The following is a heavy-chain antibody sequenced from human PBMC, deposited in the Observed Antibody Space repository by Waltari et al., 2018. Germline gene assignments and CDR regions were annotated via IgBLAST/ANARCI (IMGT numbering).Heavy chain of an antibody. J-gene: IGHJ5*02. D-gene: IGHD6-13*01. CDR2: INHSGST. CDR3: ARAHSSSINWFDP. CDR1: GGSFSGYY. Sequence: QVQLQQWGAGLLKPSETLSLTCAVYGGSFSGYYWSWIRQTPGKGLEWIGEINHSGSTNYNPSRKSRVTISVDTSKNHFSLKLSSVTAADTAVYYCARAHSSSINWFDPWGQGTLVTVSS. V-gene: IGHV4-34*01.